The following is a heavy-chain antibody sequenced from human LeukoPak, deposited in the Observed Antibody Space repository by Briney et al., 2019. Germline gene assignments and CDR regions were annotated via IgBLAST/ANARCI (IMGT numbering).Heavy chain of an antibody. CDR2: IYYNGNT. CDR1: GASISSSYYY. Sequence: PSETLSLTCTVSGASISSSYYYWGWIRQPPGKGLEWIGSIYYNGNTFHSPSLKSRVTISVDTSKNQFSLKLSSVTAADTAVYYCARGPYDYVWGSYRTLGPDYWGQGTLVTVSS. V-gene: IGHV4-39*01. J-gene: IGHJ4*02. CDR3: ARGPYDYVWGSYRTLGPDY. D-gene: IGHD3-16*02.